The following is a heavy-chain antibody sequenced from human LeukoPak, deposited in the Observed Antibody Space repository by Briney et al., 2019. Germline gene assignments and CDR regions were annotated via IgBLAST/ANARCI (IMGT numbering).Heavy chain of an antibody. CDR2: IYYSGST. V-gene: IGHV4-59*01. D-gene: IGHD4-11*01. CDR3: ARRVTTASPPENWFDP. CDR1: GGSISSYY. J-gene: IGHJ5*02. Sequence: SSETLSLTCTVSGGSISSYYWSWIRQPPGKGLEWIGYIYYSGSTNYNPSLKSRVTISVDTSKNQFSLKLSSVTAADTAVYYCARRVTTASPPENWFDPWGQGTLVTVSS.